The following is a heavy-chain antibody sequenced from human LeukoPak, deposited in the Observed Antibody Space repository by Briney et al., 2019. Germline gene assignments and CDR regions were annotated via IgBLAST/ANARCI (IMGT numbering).Heavy chain of an antibody. CDR2: IYSSGST. J-gene: IGHJ4*02. CDR3: ARLTGPTSYFDY. Sequence: SETLSLTCTVSGGSITSGDYHWGWIRQPPGKGLEWIGTIYSSGSTFYNPSLKSRVTISIDTSKKQFSVKMSSVTAADTAVYYCARLTGPTSYFDYWGQGTLVTVSS. D-gene: IGHD7-27*01. CDR1: GGSITSGDYH. V-gene: IGHV4-39*07.